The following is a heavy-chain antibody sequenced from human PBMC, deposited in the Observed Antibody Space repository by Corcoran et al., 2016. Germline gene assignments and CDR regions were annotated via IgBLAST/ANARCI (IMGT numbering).Heavy chain of an antibody. CDR3: AGNPPYYYYGMDV. J-gene: IGHJ6*02. CDR2: ISSSSSYI. V-gene: IGHV3-21*01. Sequence: EVQLVGSGGGLVKPGGSLRLSCAASGFTFSSYSMNWVRQAPGKGLEWVSSISSSSSYIYYADSVKGRFTISRDNAKNSLYLQMNSLRAEDTAVYYCAGNPPYYYYGMDVWGQGTTVTVSS. CDR1: GFTFSSYS.